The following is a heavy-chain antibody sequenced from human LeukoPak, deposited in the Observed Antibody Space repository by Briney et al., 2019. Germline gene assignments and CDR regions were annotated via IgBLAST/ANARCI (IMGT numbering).Heavy chain of an antibody. CDR3: ARPVGRYSGNDGAFDI. J-gene: IGHJ3*02. D-gene: IGHD1-26*01. Sequence: GASVKVSCKASGYTFTSYYMHWVRQAPGQGLEWMGIINPSGGSTSYAQKFQGRVTMTRDMSTSTVYMELSSLRSEDTAVYYCARPVGRYSGNDGAFDIWGQGTMVTVSS. CDR2: INPSGGST. V-gene: IGHV1-46*01. CDR1: GYTFTSYY.